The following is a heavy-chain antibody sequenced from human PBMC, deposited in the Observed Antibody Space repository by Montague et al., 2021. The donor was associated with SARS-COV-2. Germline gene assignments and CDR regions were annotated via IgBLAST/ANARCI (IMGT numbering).Heavy chain of an antibody. V-gene: IGHV6-1*01. J-gene: IGHJ4*02. CDR2: TYYRSKWYS. CDR3: VLYSGWCYFDF. Sequence: CAISGDSVSRNSVPWSWIRQSPSRGLEWLGRTYYRSKWYSDYAPSVRGRLTVNPDASKNEFSLELNYVTPEDTAVYYCVLYSGWCYFDFWGQGTLVTVSS. D-gene: IGHD6-19*01. CDR1: GDSVSRNSVP.